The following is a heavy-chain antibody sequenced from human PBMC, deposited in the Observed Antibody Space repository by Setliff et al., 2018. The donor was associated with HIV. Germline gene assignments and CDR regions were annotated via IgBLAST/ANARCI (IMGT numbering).Heavy chain of an antibody. Sequence: SETLSLTCIVSGGSISSHYWSWIRQPPGKGLEWIGYIYTSGSTNYNTSLKSRVTISVDTSKSQFSLKLSSVTAADTAVYYLASQPRTPSSAFDIWGQGTMVTVSS. D-gene: IGHD2-15*01. J-gene: IGHJ3*02. V-gene: IGHV4-4*08. CDR3: ASQPRTPSSAFDI. CDR1: GGSISSHY. CDR2: IYTSGST.